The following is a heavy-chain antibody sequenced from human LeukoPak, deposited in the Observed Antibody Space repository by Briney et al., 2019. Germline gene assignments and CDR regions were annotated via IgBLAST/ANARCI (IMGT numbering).Heavy chain of an antibody. CDR3: TRRGAASDAFDI. V-gene: IGHV4-39*07. D-gene: IGHD3-16*01. Sequence: PSETLSLTCTVSGGSISSGSYYWSWIRQPPGKGLEWIGEINHSGSTNYNPSLKSRVTISVDTSKNQFSLKLSSVTAADTAVYYCTRRGAASDAFDIWGQGTMVTVSS. J-gene: IGHJ3*02. CDR2: INHSGST. CDR1: GGSISSGSYY.